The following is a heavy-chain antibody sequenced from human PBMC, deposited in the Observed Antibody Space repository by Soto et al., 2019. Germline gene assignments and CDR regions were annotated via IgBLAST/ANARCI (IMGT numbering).Heavy chain of an antibody. CDR3: ASQSDYGDYGSLDY. Sequence: QITLKESGPTLVKPTQTLTLTCTFSGFSLSTSGVGVGWIRQPPGKALEWLALIYWDDDKRYSPSLKSRLTITKDTSKNQVVLTMTNMDPVDTATYYCASQSDYGDYGSLDYWGQRTLVTVSS. CDR2: IYWDDDK. J-gene: IGHJ4*02. V-gene: IGHV2-5*02. CDR1: GFSLSTSGVG. D-gene: IGHD4-17*01.